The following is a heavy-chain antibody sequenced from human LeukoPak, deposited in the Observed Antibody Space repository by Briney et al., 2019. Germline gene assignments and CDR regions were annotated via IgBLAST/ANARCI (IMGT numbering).Heavy chain of an antibody. D-gene: IGHD6-13*01. CDR1: AGTFISYA. CDR2: IIPSFGTA. J-gene: IGHJ4*02. V-gene: IGHV1-69*05. Sequence: SVKVSCKASAGTFISYASSLVRQAPGQGLEWMGGIIPSFGTANYAQKFQGRVAITTDESTSTAYMELSSLRSHDTAVYYCARGGIAAAGTFFSPFDCWGQGTLVTVSS. CDR3: ARGGIAAAGTFFSPFDC.